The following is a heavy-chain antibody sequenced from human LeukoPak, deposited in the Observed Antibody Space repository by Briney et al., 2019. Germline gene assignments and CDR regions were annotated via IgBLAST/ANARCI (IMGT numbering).Heavy chain of an antibody. J-gene: IGHJ4*02. CDR2: ITGNGGGT. Sequence: GGSLSLSCAASGFTFVDYAMSWVRQTQGKGLEWVSTITGNGGGTYYTDSVKGRFTISRDISKNTLFLQMNSLRADDTAVYFCAKGLYESSDYHFTLWGQGTLVTVS. CDR1: GFTFVDYA. CDR3: AKGLYESSDYHFTL. V-gene: IGHV3-23*01. D-gene: IGHD3-22*01.